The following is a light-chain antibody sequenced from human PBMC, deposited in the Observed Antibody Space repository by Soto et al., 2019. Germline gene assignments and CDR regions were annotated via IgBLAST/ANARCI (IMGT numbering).Light chain of an antibody. V-gene: IGLV2-14*02. J-gene: IGLJ1*01. CDR1: SSDIGSHNL. CDR3: ISYTSITTYV. Sequence: QSALTQPASVSGSPGQSITISCAGTSSDIGSHNLVSWYQHHPDKAPKLLIYEVTDRPSGVSDRFSGSKSGNTASLTISGLRAEDEADYYCISYTSITTYVFGTGTKLTVL. CDR2: EVT.